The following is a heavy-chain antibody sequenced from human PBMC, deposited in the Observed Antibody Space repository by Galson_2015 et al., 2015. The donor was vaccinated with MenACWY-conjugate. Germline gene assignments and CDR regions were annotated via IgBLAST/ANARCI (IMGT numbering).Heavy chain of an antibody. Sequence: DQSEKSSVDSVKGRFTISRDNAKNSVFLQMNSLRAEDTAVYYCAIKSFYCSGGACYSGTFDYWGQGTLVTVSS. CDR2: DQSEK. V-gene: IGHV3-7*03. CDR3: AIKSFYCSGGACYSGTFDY. D-gene: IGHD2-15*01. J-gene: IGHJ4*01.